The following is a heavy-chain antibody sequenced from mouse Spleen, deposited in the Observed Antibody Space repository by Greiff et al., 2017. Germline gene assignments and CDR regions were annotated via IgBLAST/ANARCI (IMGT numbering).Heavy chain of an antibody. Sequence: EVQRVESEGGLVQPGSSMKLSCTASGFTFSDYYMAWVRQVPEKGLEWVANINYDGSSTYYLDSLKSRFIISRDNAKNILYLQMSSLKSEDTATYYCARLTLAWFAYWGQGTLVTVSA. V-gene: IGHV5-16*01. CDR3: ARLTLAWFAY. CDR2: INYDGSST. CDR1: GFTFSDYY. J-gene: IGHJ3*01.